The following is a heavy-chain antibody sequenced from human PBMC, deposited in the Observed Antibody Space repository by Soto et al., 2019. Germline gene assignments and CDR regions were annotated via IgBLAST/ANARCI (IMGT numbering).Heavy chain of an antibody. D-gene: IGHD6-6*01. J-gene: IGHJ6*02. Sequence: KAGGSLRLSCAASGFTFSDYYMSWIRQAPGKGLEWVSYISSSGSTIYYADSVKGRFTISRDNAKNSLYLQMNSLRAEDTAVYYCAREVGYSSSRPYGMDVWGQGTTVTVSS. V-gene: IGHV3-11*01. CDR1: GFTFSDYY. CDR2: ISSSGSTI. CDR3: AREVGYSSSRPYGMDV.